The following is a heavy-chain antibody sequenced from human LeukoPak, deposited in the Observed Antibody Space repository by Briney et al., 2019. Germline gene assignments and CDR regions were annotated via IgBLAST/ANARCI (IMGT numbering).Heavy chain of an antibody. CDR2: ISSSSDYI. D-gene: IGHD3-22*01. CDR3: ARDLTDYYDSSGYYYRFDY. V-gene: IGHV3-21*01. Sequence: GGSLRLSCAASGFTFSSYLMNWVRQAPGKGLQWVSSISSSSDYIYYADSMKGRFTISRDNAKNSLYLQMNSLRAEDTAVYYCARDLTDYYDSSGYYYRFDYWGQGTLVTVSS. CDR1: GFTFSSYL. J-gene: IGHJ4*02.